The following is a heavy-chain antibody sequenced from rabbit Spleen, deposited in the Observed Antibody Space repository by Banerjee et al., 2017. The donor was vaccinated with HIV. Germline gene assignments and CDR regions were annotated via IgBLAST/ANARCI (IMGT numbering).Heavy chain of an antibody. J-gene: IGHJ2*01. V-gene: IGHV1S40*01. D-gene: IGHD1-1*01. CDR1: GFSLSNTYV. Sequence: QSLEESGGDLVKPGASLTLTCTASGFSLSNTYVMCWVRQAPGKGLEWIACINAVTGKAVYASWAKGRITFSKTSSTTVTLQMTSLTVADTATYFCARNYVNVFDPWGPGTLVTVS. CDR2: INAVTGKA. CDR3: ARNYVNVFDP.